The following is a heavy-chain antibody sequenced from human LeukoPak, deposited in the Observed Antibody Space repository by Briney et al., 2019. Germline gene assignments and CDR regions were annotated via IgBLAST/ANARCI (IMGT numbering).Heavy chain of an antibody. D-gene: IGHD6-13*01. J-gene: IGHJ3*02. CDR2: INTNTGNP. Sequence: ASVKVSCKASGYTFTSYAMNWVRQAPGQGLEWMGWINTNTGNPTYAQGFTGRFVFSLDTSVSTAYLQISSLKAEDTAVYYCARVIAAADRRAFDIWGQGTMVTVSS. V-gene: IGHV7-4-1*02. CDR3: ARVIAAADRRAFDI. CDR1: GYTFTSYA.